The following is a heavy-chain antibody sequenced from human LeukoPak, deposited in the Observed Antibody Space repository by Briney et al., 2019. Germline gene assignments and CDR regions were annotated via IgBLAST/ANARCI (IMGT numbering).Heavy chain of an antibody. CDR1: GYTFTSYD. J-gene: IGHJ5*02. V-gene: IGHV1-8*03. CDR2: MNPNSGNT. Sequence: ASVKVSCKASGYTFTSYDINWVRQATGQGLEWMGWMNPNSGNTGYAQKFQGRVTITRNTSISTAYMELSSLRSEDTAVYYCARGRKYGDYAGFDPWGQGTLVTVSS. CDR3: ARGRKYGDYAGFDP. D-gene: IGHD4-17*01.